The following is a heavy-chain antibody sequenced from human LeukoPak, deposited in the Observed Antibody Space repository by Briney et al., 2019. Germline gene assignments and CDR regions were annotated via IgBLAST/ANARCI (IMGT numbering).Heavy chain of an antibody. Sequence: SETLSLTCAVYGGSFSGYYWSWIRQPPGKGLEWIGEINHSGSTNYNPSLKSRVTISVDTSKNQFSPKLSSVTAADTAVYYCARSYGPFDYWGQGTLVTVSS. CDR1: GGSFSGYY. J-gene: IGHJ4*02. V-gene: IGHV4-34*01. D-gene: IGHD5-18*01. CDR2: INHSGST. CDR3: ARSYGPFDY.